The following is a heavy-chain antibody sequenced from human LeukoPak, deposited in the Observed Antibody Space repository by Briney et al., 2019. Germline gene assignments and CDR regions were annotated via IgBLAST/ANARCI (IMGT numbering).Heavy chain of an antibody. CDR3: ARRGQLDSNWFDP. J-gene: IGHJ5*02. CDR1: GYSFTSYW. V-gene: IGHV5-51*03. CDR2: IYPGDSDT. Sequence: KPGESLKISCKGSGYSFTSYWIGWVRQMPGKGLEWMGNIYPGDSDTRYSPSFQGQVTISADKSISTAYLQWSSLKASDTAMYYCARRGQLDSNWFDPWGQGTLVTVSS. D-gene: IGHD6-6*01.